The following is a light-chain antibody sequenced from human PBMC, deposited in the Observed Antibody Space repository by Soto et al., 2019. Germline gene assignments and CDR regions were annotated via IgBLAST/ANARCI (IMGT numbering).Light chain of an antibody. J-gene: IGLJ1*01. CDR3: SSYSGTSALYV. Sequence: QSALTQPASASGSPGQSITISCTGTSSDIGAYNYVSWYQQHPGRAPKLMISNVSNRPSGVSNRFSGSKSGNTASLTISGLQTEDEADYFCSSYSGTSALYVFGAGTKLTVL. CDR1: SSDIGAYNY. V-gene: IGLV2-14*03. CDR2: NVS.